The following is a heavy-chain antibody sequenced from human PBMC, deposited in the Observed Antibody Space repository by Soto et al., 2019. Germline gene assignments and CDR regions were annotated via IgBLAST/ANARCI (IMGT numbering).Heavy chain of an antibody. Sequence: GGSLRLSCAASGFTFSSYGMHWVRQAPGKGLEWVAFIWHDGGNKFYAESVKGRFTISRDNSKNTLYLQMNSLRAEDTAVYYCAKAGGAAGTVDYFDYWGQGTLVTVSS. CDR2: IWHDGGNK. J-gene: IGHJ4*02. CDR1: GFTFSSYG. V-gene: IGHV3-33*03. D-gene: IGHD6-13*01. CDR3: AKAGGAAGTVDYFDY.